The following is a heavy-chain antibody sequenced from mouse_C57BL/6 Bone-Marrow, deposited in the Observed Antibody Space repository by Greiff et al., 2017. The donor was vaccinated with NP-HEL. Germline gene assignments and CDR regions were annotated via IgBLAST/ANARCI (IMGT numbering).Heavy chain of an antibody. J-gene: IGHJ2*01. CDR2: IRLKSDNYAT. CDR1: GFTFSNYW. V-gene: IGHV6-3*01. Sequence: EVKLVESGGGLVQPGGSMKLSCVASGFTFSNYWMNWVRQSPEKGLEWVAQIRLKSDNYATHYAESVKGRFTISREDSKSSVYLQMNNLRAEDTGIYYCTYLPGYFDDWGKGTTLTVSS. CDR3: TYLPGYFDD. D-gene: IGHD2-1*01.